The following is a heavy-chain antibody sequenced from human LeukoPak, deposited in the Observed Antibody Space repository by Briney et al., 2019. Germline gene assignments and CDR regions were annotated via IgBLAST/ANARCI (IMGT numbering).Heavy chain of an antibody. V-gene: IGHV1-2*02. CDR3: ARIRGPYSSSPTVGY. Sequence: ASVKVSCKASGGTFSSYAISWVRQAPGQGLEWMGWINPNSGGTNYAQKFQGRVTMTRDTSISTAYMELSRLRSDDTAVYYCARIRGPYSSSPTVGYWGQGTLVTVSS. J-gene: IGHJ4*02. D-gene: IGHD6-13*01. CDR2: INPNSGGT. CDR1: GGTFSSYA.